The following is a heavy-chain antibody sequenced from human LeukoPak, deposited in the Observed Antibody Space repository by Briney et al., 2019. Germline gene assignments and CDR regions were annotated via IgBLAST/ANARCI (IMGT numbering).Heavy chain of an antibody. J-gene: IGHJ4*02. CDR1: GYTFTSYG. Sequence: ALVKVSCKASGYTFTSYGISWVRQAPGQGLEWMGWISAYNGNTNYAQKLQGRVTMTTDTSTSTAYMELRSLRSDDTAVYYCARVGYCSGGSCHPVDYWAREPWSPSPQ. V-gene: IGHV1-18*01. D-gene: IGHD2-15*01. CDR2: ISAYNGNT. CDR3: ARVGYCSGGSCHPVDY.